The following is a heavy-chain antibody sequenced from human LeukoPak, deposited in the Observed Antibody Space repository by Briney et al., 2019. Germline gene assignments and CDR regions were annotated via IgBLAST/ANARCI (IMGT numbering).Heavy chain of an antibody. Sequence: ASVKVSCKASGYIFTNYYMHWVRQAPGQGLEWRGIINPIGINTNYAQNFQGRVTMTRDMSTNTIYMELSSLRSEDTAVYYCARGPHIRTYDRDNWFDPWGQGTLVTVSS. CDR1: GYIFTNYY. V-gene: IGHV1-46*01. CDR2: INPIGINT. CDR3: ARGPHIRTYDRDNWFDP. D-gene: IGHD3-3*01. J-gene: IGHJ5*02.